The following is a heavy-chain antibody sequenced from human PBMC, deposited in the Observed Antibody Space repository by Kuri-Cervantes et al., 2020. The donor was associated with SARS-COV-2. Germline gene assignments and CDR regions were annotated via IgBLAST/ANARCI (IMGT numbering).Heavy chain of an antibody. CDR2: IGTAGDT. Sequence: GGSLRLSCAASGFTFDDYAMHWVRQATGKGLEWVSAIGTAGDTYYPGSVKGRFTISRENAKNSLYLQMNSLRAGDTAVYYCARSGRYGSGSEDAFDIWGQGTMVTVSS. D-gene: IGHD3-10*01. V-gene: IGHV3-13*01. CDR1: GFTFDDYA. J-gene: IGHJ3*02. CDR3: ARSGRYGSGSEDAFDI.